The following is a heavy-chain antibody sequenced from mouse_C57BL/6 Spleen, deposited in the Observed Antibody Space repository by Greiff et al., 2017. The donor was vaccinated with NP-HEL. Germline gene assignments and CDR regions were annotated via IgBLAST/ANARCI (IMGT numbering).Heavy chain of an antibody. J-gene: IGHJ3*01. V-gene: IGHV5-9-1*02. CDR3: TRDRDWFAY. Sequence: EVNVVESGEGLVKPGGSLKLSCAASGFTFSSYAMSWVRQTPEKRLEWVAYISSGGDYIYYAATVQGRFTISRDNARNTLYLQMSSLKSEDTAMYYCTRDRDWFAYWGQGALVTV. CDR1: GFTFSSYA. CDR2: ISSGGDYI.